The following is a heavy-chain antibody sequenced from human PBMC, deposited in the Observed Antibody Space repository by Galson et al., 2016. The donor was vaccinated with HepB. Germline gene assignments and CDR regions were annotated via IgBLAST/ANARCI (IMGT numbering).Heavy chain of an antibody. D-gene: IGHD1-26*01. CDR3: VRGAWDFLS. J-gene: IGHJ5*02. CDR1: GFTFRSHA. CDR2: ISNDGGTT. V-gene: IGHV3-64*04. Sequence: SLRLSCATSGFTFRSHAMFWVRQAPGKGLEYVSHISNDGGTTYYADSAKGRFTVSRYFSTNTLYLELTSLRSDDTAVYSCVRGAWDFLSWGLGTLVTVSS.